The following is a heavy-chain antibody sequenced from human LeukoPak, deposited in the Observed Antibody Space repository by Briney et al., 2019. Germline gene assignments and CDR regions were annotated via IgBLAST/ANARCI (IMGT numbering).Heavy chain of an antibody. Sequence: GGSLRLSCAASGFTLSSYAMSWVRQAPGKGLEWVSAISASGGSTYYADSVKGRFTISRDKSKNTLHLQMNSLRVEDTAVYYCAKDREPYWGQGTLVTVSS. CDR1: GFTLSSYA. CDR3: AKDREPY. V-gene: IGHV3-23*01. CDR2: ISASGGST. J-gene: IGHJ4*02.